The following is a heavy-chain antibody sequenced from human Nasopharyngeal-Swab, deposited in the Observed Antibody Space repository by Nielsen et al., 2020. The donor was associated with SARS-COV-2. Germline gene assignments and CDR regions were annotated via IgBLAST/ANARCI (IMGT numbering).Heavy chain of an antibody. V-gene: IGHV3-74*01. CDR2: TNTDGSST. CDR3: TRSFGGASEY. CDR1: GFTFITYW. J-gene: IGHJ4*02. Sequence: GESLKLSCAASGFTFITYWMHWVRQAPGKGLVWVSRTNTDGSSTDYADSVKGRFTISRDNAKNTLYLQMNSLRAEDTAVYYCTRSFGGASEYWGQGALVTVSS. D-gene: IGHD3-16*01.